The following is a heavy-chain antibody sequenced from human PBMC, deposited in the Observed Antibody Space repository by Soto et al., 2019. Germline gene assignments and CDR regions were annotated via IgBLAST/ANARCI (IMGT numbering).Heavy chain of an antibody. CDR2: IYSAGSA. Sequence: EVQLVESGGGLVQPGGSLRLSCAASGFTVSSYHMSWVRQAPGKGLEWVSVIYSAGSADFADSVKGRFTISRDNSKNTLYLHTSSLRAEDTAVYYCARVHSSSYHYLDYWGQGTLITVPS. V-gene: IGHV3-66*01. CDR3: ARVHSSSYHYLDY. J-gene: IGHJ4*02. D-gene: IGHD6-13*01. CDR1: GFTVSSYH.